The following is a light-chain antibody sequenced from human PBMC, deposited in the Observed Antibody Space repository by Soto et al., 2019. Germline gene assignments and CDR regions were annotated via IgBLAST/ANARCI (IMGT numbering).Light chain of an antibody. J-gene: IGLJ2*01. CDR2: EDS. Sequence: NFMLTQPHSVSESPGQTVTISCTRSSGSIASNYVQWYQQRPGSAPINVIFEDSQRPSGVPDRFSGSIDSSSNSASLTISRLTTEDAADYYCQSVDGKYVVFGGGTKLTVL. CDR3: QSVDGKYVV. CDR1: SGSIASNY. V-gene: IGLV6-57*04.